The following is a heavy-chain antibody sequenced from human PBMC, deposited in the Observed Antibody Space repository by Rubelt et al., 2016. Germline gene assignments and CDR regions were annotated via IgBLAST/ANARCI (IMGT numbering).Heavy chain of an antibody. V-gene: IGHV3-23*01. D-gene: IGHD4-17*01. Sequence: EVQLLESGGGLVQPGGSLRLSCAASGFTFSSYAMSWVRQAPGKGLELVSAVSGSGGSTYYADSVMGRFTISRDNSKNTLYLQMNSLRAEETAVYYCAKVPIRTVTSTFDYWGQGTLVTVSS. CDR2: VSGSGGST. J-gene: IGHJ4*02. CDR1: GFTFSSYA. CDR3: AKVPIRTVTSTFDY.